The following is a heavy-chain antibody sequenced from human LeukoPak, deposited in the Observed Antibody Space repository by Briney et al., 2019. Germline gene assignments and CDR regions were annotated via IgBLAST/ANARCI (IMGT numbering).Heavy chain of an antibody. V-gene: IGHV3-53*01. D-gene: IGHD6-13*01. J-gene: IGHJ4*02. CDR3: ARGTSRQLVVVFVDY. CDR1: GFTVSSNY. CDR2: IYSGGST. Sequence: GGSLRLSCAASGFTVSSNYMSWVRQAPGKGLEWVSVIYSGGSTYYADSVKGRFTISRDNSKNTLYLQMNSLRAEDTAVYYCARGTSRQLVVVFVDYWGQGTLVTVSS.